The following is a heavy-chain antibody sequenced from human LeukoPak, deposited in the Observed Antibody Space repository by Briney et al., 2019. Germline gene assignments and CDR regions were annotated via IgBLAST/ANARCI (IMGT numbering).Heavy chain of an antibody. CDR2: ISGSGGST. V-gene: IGHV3-23*01. CDR1: GFTFSNYV. Sequence: GGSLRLSCAASGFTFSNYVMSWVRQAPGKGLEWVSAISGSGGSTYYADSVKGRFTISRDNSKNTLYLQMNSLRAEDTAVYYCAKDLAGSGSYSFDYWGQGTLVTVSS. D-gene: IGHD1-26*01. J-gene: IGHJ4*02. CDR3: AKDLAGSGSYSFDY.